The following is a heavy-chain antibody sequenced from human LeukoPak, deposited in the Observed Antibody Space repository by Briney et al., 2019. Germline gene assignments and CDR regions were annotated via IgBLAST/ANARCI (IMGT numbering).Heavy chain of an antibody. CDR1: GFTFSSYG. CDR2: ISYDGSNE. Sequence: GRSLRLSCAASGFTFSSYGMHWVRQAPGKGLEWVAVISYDGSNEYYADSVKGRFTISRDNSKNTLYLQMNSLRAEDTAVYYCAKGVKVPLLRYFSYYMDVWGKGTTVTISS. V-gene: IGHV3-30*18. CDR3: AKGVKVPLLRYFSYYMDV. J-gene: IGHJ6*03. D-gene: IGHD3-9*01.